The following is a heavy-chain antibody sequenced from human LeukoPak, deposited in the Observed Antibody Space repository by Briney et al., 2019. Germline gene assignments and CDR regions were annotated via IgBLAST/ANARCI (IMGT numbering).Heavy chain of an antibody. CDR3: ARGWLQSGFGY. Sequence: SETLSLTCAVYGGSFSGYYWSWIRQPPGKGLEWIGEINHSGSTNYNPSLKSRVTISVDTSKDQFSLKLSSVTAEDTAVYYCARGWLQSGFGYWGQGTLVTVSS. CDR2: INHSGST. V-gene: IGHV4-34*01. CDR1: GGSFSGYY. J-gene: IGHJ4*02. D-gene: IGHD5-24*01.